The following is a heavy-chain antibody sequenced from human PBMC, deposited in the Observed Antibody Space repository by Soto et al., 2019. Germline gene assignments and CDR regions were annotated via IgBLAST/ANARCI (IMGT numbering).Heavy chain of an antibody. CDR1: GFKFSSDG. Sequence: QVQLVESGGGVVQPGRSLRLSCAASGFKFSSDGMHWVRQSPGKGLEWVAVIWYDGSNKYYGDSVKGRFTISRDNSKNTLYLQMNSLRAEDTAVYYCARDEGGEDDFWSGYRYWGQGTRVTVSS. J-gene: IGHJ4*02. V-gene: IGHV3-33*01. CDR2: IWYDGSNK. D-gene: IGHD3-3*01. CDR3: ARDEGGEDDFWSGYRY.